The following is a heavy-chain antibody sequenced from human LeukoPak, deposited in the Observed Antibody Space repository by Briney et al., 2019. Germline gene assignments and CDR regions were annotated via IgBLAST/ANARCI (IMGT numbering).Heavy chain of an antibody. V-gene: IGHV4-61*02. D-gene: IGHD4-17*01. Sequence: PSETLSLTCTVSGGSISSGSYYWSWIRQPAGKGLEWIGRIYTSGSTNYNPSLKSRVTISVDTSKNQFSLKLSSVTAADTAVYYCARVNYGDYLGYYYYYYYMDVWGKGTTVTVSS. CDR2: IYTSGST. CDR3: ARVNYGDYLGYYYYYYYMDV. CDR1: GGSISSGSYY. J-gene: IGHJ6*03.